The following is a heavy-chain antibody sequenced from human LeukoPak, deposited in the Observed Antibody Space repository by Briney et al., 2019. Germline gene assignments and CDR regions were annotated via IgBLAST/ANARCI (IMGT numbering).Heavy chain of an antibody. CDR2: INPSGGST. CDR1: GYTFTKNY. V-gene: IGHV1-46*01. CDR3: ARGLDYALTGDY. J-gene: IGHJ4*02. D-gene: IGHD7-27*01. Sequence: ASVTVSCKASGYTFTKNYIHWVRQAPGKGLDWMGIINPSGGSTRYAEKFQGRVTMTRDTSTSTVYMEVSSLTSEDTAVYYCARGLDYALTGDYWGQGSLATVSS.